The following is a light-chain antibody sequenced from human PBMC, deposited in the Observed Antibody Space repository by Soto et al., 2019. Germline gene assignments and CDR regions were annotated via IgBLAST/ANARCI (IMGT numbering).Light chain of an antibody. J-gene: IGKJ1*01. CDR2: GAS. CDR3: QQYNNWLRT. Sequence: EIVMTQSPATLSVSPGERATLSCRASQSVGSNLAWYQQKPGQAPRLLIYGASTRATDIPARFSGSGSGTEFPLTISSLQSEDFAVYYCQQYNNWLRTFGQGTTVEIK. CDR1: QSVGSN. V-gene: IGKV3-15*01.